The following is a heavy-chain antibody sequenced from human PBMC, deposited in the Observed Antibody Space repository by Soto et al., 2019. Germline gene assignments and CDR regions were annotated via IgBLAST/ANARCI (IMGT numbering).Heavy chain of an antibody. CDR2: MSAHNGNT. D-gene: IGHD2-8*02. CDR1: GYTFTSYG. Sequence: QVHLVQSGAEVKKPGASVKVSCKGSGYTFTSYGITWVRQAPGQGLEWMGWMSAHNGNTDYAQKLQGRVTVTRDTSTSTAYMELRTMRSDDTAVYYCARGRYWDYWGQGALVTVSS. V-gene: IGHV1-18*01. CDR3: ARGRYWDY. J-gene: IGHJ4*02.